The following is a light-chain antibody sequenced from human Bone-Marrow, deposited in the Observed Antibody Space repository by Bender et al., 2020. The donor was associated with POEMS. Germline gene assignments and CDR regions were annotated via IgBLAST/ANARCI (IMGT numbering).Light chain of an antibody. V-gene: IGLV3-1*01. CDR2: QDF. CDR1: KLGDKY. Sequence: SYELTQPPSVSVSPGQTASVTCSGDKLGDKYVAWYQQRPGQSPVLVIYQDFLRPSGVPERFSGSNSGNTATLTISETQAMDEADYYCQAWDTFVVFGGGTKLTV. J-gene: IGLJ2*01. CDR3: QAWDTFVV.